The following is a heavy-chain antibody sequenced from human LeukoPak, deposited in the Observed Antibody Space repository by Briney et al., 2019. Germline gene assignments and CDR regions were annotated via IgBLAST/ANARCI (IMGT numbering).Heavy chain of an antibody. CDR2: ISYDGSNN. Sequence: QPGGSLTLSCAASGFTFSDYAMRWLRQAPGEGLEGVAGISYDGSNNYYGDSVKGRFTISRDNSKNTLYLQMDSLRTEDTAVYYCAKAARDGGAAAGYHFDYWGQGTLVTVSS. CDR3: AKAARDGGAAAGYHFDY. D-gene: IGHD6-13*01. J-gene: IGHJ4*02. CDR1: GFTFSDYA. V-gene: IGHV3-30*01.